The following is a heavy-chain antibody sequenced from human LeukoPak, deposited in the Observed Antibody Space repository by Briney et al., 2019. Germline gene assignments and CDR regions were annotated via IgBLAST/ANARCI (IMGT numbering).Heavy chain of an antibody. CDR3: ARGQYNWNDGYYYYYGMDV. V-gene: IGHV1-69*13. Sequence: ASVKVSCKASGGTFSSYAISWVRQAPGQGLEWMGGIIPIFGTANYAQKFQDRVTITADESTSTAYMELSSLRSEDTAVYYCARGQYNWNDGYYYYYGMDVWGKGTTVTVSS. CDR2: IIPIFGTA. J-gene: IGHJ6*04. D-gene: IGHD1-1*01. CDR1: GGTFSSYA.